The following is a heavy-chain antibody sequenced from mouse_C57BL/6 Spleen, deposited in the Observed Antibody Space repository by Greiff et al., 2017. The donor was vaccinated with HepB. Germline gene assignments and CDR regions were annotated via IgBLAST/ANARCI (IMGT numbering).Heavy chain of an antibody. D-gene: IGHD1-1*01. Sequence: VQLQQSGAELVRPGASVKLSCTASGFNIKDDYMHWVKQRPEQGLEWIGWIDPENGDTEYASKFQGKATITADTSSNTAYLQLSSLTSEDTAVYYCILITTVVGSGYYFDYWGQGTTLTVSS. J-gene: IGHJ2*01. CDR1: GFNIKDDY. CDR2: IDPENGDT. CDR3: ILITTVVGSGYYFDY. V-gene: IGHV14-4*01.